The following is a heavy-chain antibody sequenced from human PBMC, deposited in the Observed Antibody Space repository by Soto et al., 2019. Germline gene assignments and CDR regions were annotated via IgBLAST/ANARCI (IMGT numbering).Heavy chain of an antibody. V-gene: IGHV3-30-3*01. D-gene: IGHD3-3*01. Sequence: GGSMSLSCAASGFTFSSYAVHWVRQAPGKGLEWVAVISYDGSNKYYADSVKGRFTISRDNSKNTLYLQMNSLRAEDTAVYYCASPNYDFWSGYYTGAFYYYGMDVWGQGTTVTVSS. CDR2: ISYDGSNK. CDR3: ASPNYDFWSGYYTGAFYYYGMDV. CDR1: GFTFSSYA. J-gene: IGHJ6*02.